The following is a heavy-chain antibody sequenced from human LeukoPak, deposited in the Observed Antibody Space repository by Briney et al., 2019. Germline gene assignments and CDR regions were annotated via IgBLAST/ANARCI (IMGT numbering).Heavy chain of an antibody. CDR3: ARVPRRSSSVDY. D-gene: IGHD6-6*01. J-gene: IGHJ4*02. CDR1: GGSISSGSYY. V-gene: IGHV4-61*02. CDR2: IYTSGST. Sequence: SQTLSLTCTVSGGSISSGSYYWSWIRQPAGKGLEWIGRIYTSGSTNYNPSLKSRVTISVDTSKNQFSLKLSSVTAADTAVYYCARVPRRSSSVDYWGQGTLVTVSS.